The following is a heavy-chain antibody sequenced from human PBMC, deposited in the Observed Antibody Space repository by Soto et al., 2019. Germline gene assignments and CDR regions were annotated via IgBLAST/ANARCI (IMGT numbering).Heavy chain of an antibody. CDR1: GYAFTTYG. CDR3: ARGRYGEY. CDR2: ISAHNGNT. Sequence: QVHLVQSGAEVKKPGASVKVSCKGSGYAFTTYGITWVRQAPGQGLEWMGWISAHNGNTNYAQKLQGRVTVTRDTSTSTAYMALRSLRSDDTAVYYCARGRYGEYWGQGALVTGSS. J-gene: IGHJ4*02. V-gene: IGHV1-18*01. D-gene: IGHD3-10*01.